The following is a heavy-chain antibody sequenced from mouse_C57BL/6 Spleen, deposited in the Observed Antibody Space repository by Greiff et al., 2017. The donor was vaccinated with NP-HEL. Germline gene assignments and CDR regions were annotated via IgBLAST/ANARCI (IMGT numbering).Heavy chain of an antibody. Sequence: VQLKQSGPELVKPGASVKISCKASGYAFSSSWMNWVKQRPGKGLEWIGRIYPGDGDTNYNGKFKGKATLTADKSSSTAYMQLSSLTSEDSAVYFCARWDYYAMDYWGQGTSVTVSS. CDR3: ARWDYYAMDY. CDR2: IYPGDGDT. CDR1: GYAFSSSW. V-gene: IGHV1-82*01. J-gene: IGHJ4*01.